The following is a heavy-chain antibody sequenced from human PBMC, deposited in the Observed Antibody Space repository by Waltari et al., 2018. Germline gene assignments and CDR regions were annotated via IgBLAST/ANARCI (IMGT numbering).Heavy chain of an antibody. V-gene: IGHV4-59*01. CDR2: IYYSGST. D-gene: IGHD3-16*01. CDR3: ARDKPLGAFDI. Sequence: QVQLQESGPGLVKPSETLSLTCTVSGGSISSYYWSWIRQPPGKGLEWIGYIYYSGSTNYNPSLKSRVTISVDTSKNQFSLKLSSVTAADTAVYYCARDKPLGAFDIWGQGTMVTVSS. J-gene: IGHJ3*02. CDR1: GGSISSYY.